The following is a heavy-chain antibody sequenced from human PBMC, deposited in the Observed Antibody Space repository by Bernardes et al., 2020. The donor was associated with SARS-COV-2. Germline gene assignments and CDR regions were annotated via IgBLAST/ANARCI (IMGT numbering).Heavy chain of an antibody. CDR1: EGTFRSDA. CDR2: IIPITTSV. D-gene: IGHD5-12*01. CDR3: ARGGDGYVLFDL. Sequence: AVKVSCKAPEGTFRSDAFSWVRQAPGQGLEWLGRIIPITTSVQIAQKFQGRVTFTADESTTTTYMELTSLRSEDTAVYFCARGGDGYVLFDLWGQGTLVTVSS. J-gene: IGHJ4*02. V-gene: IGHV1-69*11.